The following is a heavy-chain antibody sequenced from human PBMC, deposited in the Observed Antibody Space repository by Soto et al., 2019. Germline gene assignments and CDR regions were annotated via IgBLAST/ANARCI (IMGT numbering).Heavy chain of an antibody. V-gene: IGHV1-69*13. CDR2: IIPIFGTA. J-gene: IGHJ5*02. Sequence: RASVKVSCKASGGTFSSYAISWVRQAPGQGLEWMGGIIPIFGTANYAQKFQGRVTITADESTSTAYMELSSLRSEDTAVYYCARLYYDFWSGYYFYNWFDPWGQGTLVTVSS. D-gene: IGHD3-3*01. CDR1: GGTFSSYA. CDR3: ARLYYDFWSGYYFYNWFDP.